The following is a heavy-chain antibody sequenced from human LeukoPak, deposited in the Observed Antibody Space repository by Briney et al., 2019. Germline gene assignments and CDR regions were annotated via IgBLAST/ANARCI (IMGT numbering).Heavy chain of an antibody. Sequence: ASVKLSCTASGYTFINYYIHWVRQAPGQGLEWVGITNPSDGTTTYAQKFQGRVSMTRDTSTSTVYMELSSLESDDTALYSCARHSLPGTTPFDYWGQGALVTVSS. D-gene: IGHD1-1*01. CDR2: TNPSDGTT. CDR1: GYTFINYY. CDR3: ARHSLPGTTPFDY. J-gene: IGHJ4*02. V-gene: IGHV1-46*01.